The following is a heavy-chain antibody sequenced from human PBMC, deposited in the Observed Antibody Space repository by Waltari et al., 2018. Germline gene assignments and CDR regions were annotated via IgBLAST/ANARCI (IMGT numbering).Heavy chain of an antibody. CDR2: FDPEDGET. D-gene: IGHD2-2*01. J-gene: IGHJ3*02. CDR3: ATDSERVVPAAVLDAFDI. Sequence: QVQLVQSGAEVKQPGASVKVSCKVSGYTLTALSMHRVRQAPGNGLEWMGGFDPEDGETIYAQKFQGRVTMTEDTSTDTAYMELSSLRSEDTAVYYCATDSERVVPAAVLDAFDIWGQGTMVTVSS. CDR1: GYTLTALS. V-gene: IGHV1-24*01.